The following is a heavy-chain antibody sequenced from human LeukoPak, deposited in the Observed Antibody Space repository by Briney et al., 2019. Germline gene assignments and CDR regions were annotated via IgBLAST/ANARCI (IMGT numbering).Heavy chain of an antibody. D-gene: IGHD3-10*01. CDR2: INSDGSST. CDR1: GFTFSSYW. J-gene: IGHJ4*02. V-gene: IGHV3-74*01. CDR3: AREYYGSGSYHLDY. Sequence: PGGSLRLSCAASGFTFSSYWMHRVRQAPGKGLVWVSRINSDGSSTSYADSVKGRFTISRDNAKNTLYLQMNSLRAEDTAVYYCAREYYGSGSYHLDYWGQGTLVTVSS.